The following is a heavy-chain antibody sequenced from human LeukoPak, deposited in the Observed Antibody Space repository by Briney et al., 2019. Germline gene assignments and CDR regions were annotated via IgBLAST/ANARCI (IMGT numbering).Heavy chain of an antibody. CDR2: ISDSGGGT. D-gene: IGHD3-16*01. CDR1: WVILCYFA. V-gene: IGHV3-23*01. Sequence: GGSLRLSCAASWVILCYFAMSGLRQAPGKGLQWVSAISDSGGGTFYADSVKGRFTISRDNSKNTLYLQMNSLRAEDSALYYGAKVGFGWGPFEYWGQGTLVTVSS. J-gene: IGHJ4*02. CDR3: AKVGFGWGPFEY.